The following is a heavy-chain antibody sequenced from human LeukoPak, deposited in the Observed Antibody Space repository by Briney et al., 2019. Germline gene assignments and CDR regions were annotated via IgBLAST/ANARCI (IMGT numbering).Heavy chain of an antibody. Sequence: SETLSLTCTVSGGSISSGGYYWSWLRQHPGKGLEWIGYIYYSGSTYYNPSLKSRVTISVDTSKNQFSLKLSSVTAADTAVYYCARGYYYGSGSIHFDYWGQGTLVTVSS. D-gene: IGHD3-10*01. CDR3: ARGYYYGSGSIHFDY. CDR2: IYYSGST. CDR1: GGSISSGGYY. V-gene: IGHV4-31*03. J-gene: IGHJ4*02.